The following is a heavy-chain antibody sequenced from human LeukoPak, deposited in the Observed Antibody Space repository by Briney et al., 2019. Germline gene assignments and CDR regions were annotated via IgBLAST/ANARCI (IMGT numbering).Heavy chain of an antibody. V-gene: IGHV3-48*03. Sequence: GGSLRLSCAASGFTFCSYEMNWVRQAPGKGLEWVSYISSSGSTIYYADSVKGRFTISRDNAKNSLYLQMNSLRAEDTAVSYCARLGVRGVIGSGYWGQGTLVTVSS. CDR3: ARLGVRGVIGSGY. D-gene: IGHD3-10*01. CDR2: ISSSGSTI. CDR1: GFTFCSYE. J-gene: IGHJ4*02.